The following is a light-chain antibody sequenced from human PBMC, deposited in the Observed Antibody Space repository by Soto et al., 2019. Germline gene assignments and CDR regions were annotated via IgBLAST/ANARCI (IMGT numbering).Light chain of an antibody. CDR3: QRNS. V-gene: IGKV3-20*01. J-gene: IGKJ2*01. CDR1: QSISTNS. CDR2: ATS. Sequence: EIMLTQSPGTLSLSPGERATLSCRASQSISTNSLAWYQHKPGQAPRLLIYATSTRATGIPDRFSGSGSVTDFTLTISRLEPEDFAVYYCQRNSFGQGTRLEFK.